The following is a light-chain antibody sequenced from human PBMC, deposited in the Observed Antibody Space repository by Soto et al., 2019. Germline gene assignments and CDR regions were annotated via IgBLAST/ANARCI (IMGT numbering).Light chain of an antibody. CDR1: QSALFSASNKNY. CDR3: QQYFSIPMFT. V-gene: IGKV4-1*01. Sequence: DVVLTQSPDSLALSLGETATITCRTSQSALFSASNKNYIAWYQRRPGQPLRLLFYWASTRASGVPERFSGSGSGTDFTLNITGLQPDDAAIYYCQQYFSIPMFTFAQGTKLQIK. CDR2: WAS. J-gene: IGKJ2*01.